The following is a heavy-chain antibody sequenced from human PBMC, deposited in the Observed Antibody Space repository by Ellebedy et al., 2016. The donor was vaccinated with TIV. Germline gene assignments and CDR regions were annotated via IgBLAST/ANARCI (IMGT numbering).Heavy chain of an antibody. D-gene: IGHD1-26*01. CDR2: IGGSSSYM. CDR1: GFTFSSYN. Sequence: PGGSLRLSCAASGFTFSSYNMHWVRQAPGKGLEWVSSIGGSSSYMYYADSVKGRFTISRDNAKHSLYLQMNSLRAEDTAVYYCARDRIVGATSYGYWGQGALVTVSS. V-gene: IGHV3-21*01. J-gene: IGHJ4*02. CDR3: ARDRIVGATSYGY.